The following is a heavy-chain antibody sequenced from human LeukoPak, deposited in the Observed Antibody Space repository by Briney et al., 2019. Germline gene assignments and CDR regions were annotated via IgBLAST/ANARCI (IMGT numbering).Heavy chain of an antibody. V-gene: IGHV4-31*03. J-gene: IGHJ4*02. Sequence: SQTLSLTCTVSGDSISSGGYYWTWIRQHPGKGLEWIGYIYYSGSTYYNPSLKSRVTMSVDTSKNQLSLKLSSVTAADTAVYYCARVTRGVITFDYWGQGTLVTVSS. CDR2: IYYSGST. D-gene: IGHD3-10*01. CDR1: GDSISSGGYY. CDR3: ARVTRGVITFDY.